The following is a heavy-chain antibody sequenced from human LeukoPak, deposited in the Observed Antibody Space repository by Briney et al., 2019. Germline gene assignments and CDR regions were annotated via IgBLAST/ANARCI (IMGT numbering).Heavy chain of an antibody. V-gene: IGHV3-9*01. CDR1: GFTFANYA. J-gene: IGHJ6*02. Sequence: PGGSLRLSCAASGFTFANYAMSWVRQAPGKGLEWVSVISWNGGSIYYADSVKGRFTISRDNAKNTLYLQMSSLRAEDTALYYCAKGRGRLRFYGIFVWGLGATVTVSS. D-gene: IGHD3-16*01. CDR3: AKGRGRLRFYGIFV. CDR2: ISWNGGSI.